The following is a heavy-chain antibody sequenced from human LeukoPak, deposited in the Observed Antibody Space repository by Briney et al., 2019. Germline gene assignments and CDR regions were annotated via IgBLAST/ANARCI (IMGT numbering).Heavy chain of an antibody. CDR3: ARLEWLVRVLFDP. V-gene: IGHV4-39*01. CDR2: IYYSRST. D-gene: IGHD6-19*01. Sequence: SETLSLTCTVSGGSISNTLYYWAWIRQPPGKGLESIGSIYYSRSTYYSPSLKSRVTISVDTSKNQFSLKLTSVTAADTAVYYCARLEWLVRVLFDPWGQGTLVTVSS. CDR1: GGSISNTLYY. J-gene: IGHJ5*02.